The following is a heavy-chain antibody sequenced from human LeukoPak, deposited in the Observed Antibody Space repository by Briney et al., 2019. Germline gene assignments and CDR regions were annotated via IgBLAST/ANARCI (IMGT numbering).Heavy chain of an antibody. CDR1: GGSISSYY. CDR2: IYYSGST. CDR3: ARDVWLWYPGSDSSSFYWYFDL. J-gene: IGHJ2*01. V-gene: IGHV4-59*01. D-gene: IGHD6-13*01. Sequence: SETLSLTCTVSGGSISSYYWSWIRQPPGKGLEWIGYIYYSGSTNYNPSLKSRVTISVDTSKNQFSLKLSSVTAADTAVYYCARDVWLWYPGSDSSSFYWYFDLWGRGTLVTVSS.